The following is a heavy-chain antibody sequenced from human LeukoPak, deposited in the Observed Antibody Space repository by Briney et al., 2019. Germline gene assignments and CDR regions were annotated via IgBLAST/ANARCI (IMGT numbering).Heavy chain of an antibody. Sequence: PSETLALTCTVSGGSISSGDYYWGWIRQPPGKGLEWIGYIYYSGSTYYNPSLKSRVTISVDTSKNQFSLKLSSVTAADTAVYYCARGAALSSVDYWGQGTLVTVSS. CDR2: IYYSGST. D-gene: IGHD6-13*01. CDR1: GGSISSGDYY. V-gene: IGHV4-30-4*08. J-gene: IGHJ4*02. CDR3: ARGAALSSVDY.